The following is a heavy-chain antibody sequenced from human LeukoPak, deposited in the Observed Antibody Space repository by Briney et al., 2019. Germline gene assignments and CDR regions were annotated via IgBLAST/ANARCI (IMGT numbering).Heavy chain of an antibody. CDR2: IRNQANGHTT. D-gene: IGHD6-13*01. Sequence: GGSLRLSCAASGFTFSDYYMEWVRQAPGKGLEWVGRIRNQANGHTTEYATSVRGRFIISRDDSQNSIYLQMNSLKTEDTAVYYCTRSPSSGSFVFDYWGQGTLVTVSS. J-gene: IGHJ4*02. CDR3: TRSPSSGSFVFDY. CDR1: GFTFSDYY. V-gene: IGHV3-72*01.